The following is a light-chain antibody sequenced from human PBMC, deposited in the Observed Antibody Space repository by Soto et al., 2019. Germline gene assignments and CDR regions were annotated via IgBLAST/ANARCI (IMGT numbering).Light chain of an antibody. CDR3: QKYNSAPLT. CDR1: QDIGNF. CDR2: GAS. J-gene: IGKJ4*01. Sequence: IQMTQSPSSLSASPGDSVTITCRASQDIGNFLAWYQQKPGTVAKLLIYGASTLQSGVPSRFSGSGSETNFTLTIASLQAEYAASYYCQKYNSAPLTFGGGTKVEIK. V-gene: IGKV1-27*01.